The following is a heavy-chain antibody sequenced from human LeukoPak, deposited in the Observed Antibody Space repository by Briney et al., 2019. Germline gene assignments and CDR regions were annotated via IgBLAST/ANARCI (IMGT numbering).Heavy chain of an antibody. Sequence: PGGSLRLSCAASGFTFSSYAMSWVRQAPGKGLEWVSAISGSGGSTYYADSVKGRFTISRDNSKNTLYLQMNSLRAEDTAVYYCAKDYYYDSSGYYDYYGMDVWGQGTTVTVSS. CDR1: GFTFSSYA. CDR3: AKDYYYDSSGYYDYYGMDV. V-gene: IGHV3-23*01. D-gene: IGHD3-22*01. J-gene: IGHJ6*02. CDR2: ISGSGGST.